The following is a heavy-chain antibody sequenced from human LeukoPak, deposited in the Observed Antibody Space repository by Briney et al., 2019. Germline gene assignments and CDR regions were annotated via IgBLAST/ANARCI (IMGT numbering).Heavy chain of an antibody. D-gene: IGHD2-21*02. J-gene: IGHJ4*02. CDR1: GITLSNYG. Sequence: GGSLRLFCAVSGITLSNYGMSWVRQAPGKGLEWVAGISDSGGSTNYADSVKGRFTISRDNPKNTLYLQMNSLRAEDTAVYYCARKGAYCGGVCYHIWGQGTPVTVSS. CDR2: ISDSGGST. CDR3: ARKGAYCGGVCYHI. V-gene: IGHV3-23*01.